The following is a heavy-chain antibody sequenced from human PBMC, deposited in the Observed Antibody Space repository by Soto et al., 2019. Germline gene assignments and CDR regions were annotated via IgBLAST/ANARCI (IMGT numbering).Heavy chain of an antibody. CDR2: INHSGST. CDR3: ASRWGTRDY. D-gene: IGHD7-27*01. Sequence: QVQLQQWGAGLLKPSETLSLTCAVYGGSFSGYYWSWIRQPPGKGLEWIGEINHSGSTNYNPSLKSRVTLSVDTAKNQFSLKLSSVTAADTAVYYCASRWGTRDYWGQGTLVTVSS. J-gene: IGHJ4*02. CDR1: GGSFSGYY. V-gene: IGHV4-34*01.